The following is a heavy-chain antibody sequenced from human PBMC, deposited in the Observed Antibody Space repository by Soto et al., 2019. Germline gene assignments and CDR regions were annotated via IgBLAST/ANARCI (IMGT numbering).Heavy chain of an antibody. CDR3: ARGPYCSGGSCYQGPYYYYGMDV. J-gene: IGHJ6*02. CDR1: GGTFSSYA. V-gene: IGHV1-69*13. D-gene: IGHD2-15*01. CDR2: IIPIFGTA. Sequence: ASVKVSCKASGGTFSSYAISWVRQAPGQGLEWMGGIIPIFGTANYAQKFQGRVTITADESTSTAYMELSSLRSEDTAVYYCARGPYCSGGSCYQGPYYYYGMDVWGQGTTVTVSS.